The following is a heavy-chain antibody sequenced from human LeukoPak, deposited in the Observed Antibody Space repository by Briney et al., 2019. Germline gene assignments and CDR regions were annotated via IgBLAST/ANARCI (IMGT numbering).Heavy chain of an antibody. CDR3: ARIQQQLVIDP. D-gene: IGHD6-13*01. CDR2: IYYSGST. Sequence: SETLSLTCTVSGGSISSYYWSWIRQPPGKGLEWIGYIYYSGSTNYNPSLKSRVTISVDTSKNQFSLKLSSVTAADTAVYYCARIQQQLVIDPWGQGTLVAVSS. J-gene: IGHJ5*02. CDR1: GGSISSYY. V-gene: IGHV4-59*08.